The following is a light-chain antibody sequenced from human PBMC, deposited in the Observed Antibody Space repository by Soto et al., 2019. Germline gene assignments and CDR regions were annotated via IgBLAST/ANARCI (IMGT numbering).Light chain of an antibody. CDR2: WAS. V-gene: IGKV4-1*01. J-gene: IGKJ4*01. CDR3: HKYISPPLT. Sequence: DIVLTQSPDSLAVSLGERATINCKSSQSVLFSSNNKDFLAWYQQKPGQSPRLLIYWASTRESGVPDRFSGSGSGTDFALTISSLQPEDVAVSYCHKYISPPLTFGGGTKVEIK. CDR1: QSVLFSSNNKDF.